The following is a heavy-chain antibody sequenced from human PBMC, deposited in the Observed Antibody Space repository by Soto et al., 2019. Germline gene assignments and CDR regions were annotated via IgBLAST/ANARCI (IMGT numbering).Heavy chain of an antibody. J-gene: IGHJ4*02. CDR1: GFTFSSYG. V-gene: IGHV3-30*18. Sequence: GSLRLSCAASGFTFSSYGMHWVRQAPGKGLEWVAVISYDGSNKYYADSVKGRFTISRDNSKNTLYLQMNSLRAEDTAVYYCAKDGSSSGVVTALVYWGQGTLVTVSS. CDR3: AKDGSSSGVVTALVY. D-gene: IGHD2-21*02. CDR2: ISYDGSNK.